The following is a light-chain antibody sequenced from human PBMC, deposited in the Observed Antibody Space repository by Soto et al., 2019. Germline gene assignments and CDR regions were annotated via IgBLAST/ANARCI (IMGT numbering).Light chain of an antibody. V-gene: IGKV3-20*01. CDR3: QQYDTSPPFT. J-gene: IGKJ2*01. CDR1: QSVSSNY. Sequence: EIVLTQSPGTLSLSPGERATLSCRASQSVSSNYLAWYQQRPGQAPRLLIYGASSRATDIPDRFSGSGSGTDFTLTISRLEPEDFAVYYCQQYDTSPPFTFGQGTKLEIK. CDR2: GAS.